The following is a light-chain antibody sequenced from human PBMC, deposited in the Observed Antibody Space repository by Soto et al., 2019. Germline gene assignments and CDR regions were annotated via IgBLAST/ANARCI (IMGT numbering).Light chain of an antibody. CDR3: QQYGSSPPSST. CDR2: GAS. CDR1: QSLTSY. Sequence: EIVMTQSPATLSVSPGETATLSCRASQSLTSYLAWYQQKPDQAPRLLIYGASSRATDIPDRFSGRGSGTDFTLTISRLEPEDFAVYYCQQYGSSPPSSTFGQGTRLEI. V-gene: IGKV3-20*01. J-gene: IGKJ5*01.